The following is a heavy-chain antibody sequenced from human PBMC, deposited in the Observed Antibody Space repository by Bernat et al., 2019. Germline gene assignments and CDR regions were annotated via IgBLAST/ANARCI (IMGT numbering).Heavy chain of an antibody. CDR1: GFTFSSYA. CDR3: ARYYYANSSGLNTAPGRYGMDV. CDR2: IWYDGSNK. D-gene: IGHD3-22*01. Sequence: QVQLLESGGGVVQPGRSLRLSCAASGFTFSSYAMHWVRQAPGKGLEWVSAIWYDGSNKYYADSVKGRFTISRDNSKNTLYLQMNSLRAEDTAVYYWARYYYANSSGLNTAPGRYGMDVWGQGTMVTVSS. V-gene: IGHV3-33*01. J-gene: IGHJ6*02.